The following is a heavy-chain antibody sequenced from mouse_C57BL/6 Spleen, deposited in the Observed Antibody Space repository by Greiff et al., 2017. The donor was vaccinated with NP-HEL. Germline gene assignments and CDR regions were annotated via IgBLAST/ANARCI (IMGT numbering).Heavy chain of an antibody. CDR1: GYTFTDYE. D-gene: IGHD1-1*01. Sequence: QVQLQQSGAELVRPGASVTLSCKASGYTFTDYEMHWVKQTPVHGLEWIGAIDPETGGTAYNQKFKGKAILTADKSSSTAYMELRSLTSEDSAVYYCTNDYGSYAMDYWGQGTSVTVSS. V-gene: IGHV1-15*01. J-gene: IGHJ4*01. CDR2: IDPETGGT. CDR3: TNDYGSYAMDY.